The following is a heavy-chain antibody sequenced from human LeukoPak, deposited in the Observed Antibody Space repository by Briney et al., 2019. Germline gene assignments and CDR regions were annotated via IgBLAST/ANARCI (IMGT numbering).Heavy chain of an antibody. CDR1: GFTFSSYW. D-gene: IGHD7-27*01. V-gene: IGHV3-7*01. Sequence: GGSLRLFCAASGFTFSSYWMSWVRQAPGKGLEWVANIKQDGSEKYYVDSVKGRFTISRDNAKNSLYLQMNSLRAEDTAVYYCARVLSLGIDVYYGMDVWGQGTTVTVSS. J-gene: IGHJ6*02. CDR3: ARVLSLGIDVYYGMDV. CDR2: IKQDGSEK.